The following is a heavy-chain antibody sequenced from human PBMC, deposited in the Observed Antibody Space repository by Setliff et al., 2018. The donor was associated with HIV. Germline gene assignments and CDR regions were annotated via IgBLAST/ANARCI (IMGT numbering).Heavy chain of an antibody. J-gene: IGHJ4*02. D-gene: IGHD3-9*01. V-gene: IGHV4-39*01. Sequence: WVRQPPGKGLEWIGTISYTGSTYYDPSLKSRVTISLDTSKNQFFLKLSSVTAPDTAIYYCARQTWEYYDTLTGYYRSPKNFDSWGQGTLVTVSS. CDR2: ISYTGST. CDR3: ARQTWEYYDTLTGYYRSPKNFDS.